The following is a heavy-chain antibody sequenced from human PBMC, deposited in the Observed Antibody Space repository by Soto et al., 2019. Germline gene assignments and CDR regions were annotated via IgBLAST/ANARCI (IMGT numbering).Heavy chain of an antibody. CDR1: GFTFSNAW. CDR2: IKSKTDGGTT. CDR3: TTASYHILYYYYGMDV. Sequence: EVQLVESGGGLVKPGGSLRLSCAASGFTFSNAWMNWVRQAPGKGLEWVGRIKSKTDGGTTDYAAPMKGRFTISRDDSKNTLYLQMDSLKTEDTAVYYCTTASYHILYYYYGMDVWGQGTTVTVSS. J-gene: IGHJ6*02. V-gene: IGHV3-15*07. D-gene: IGHD2-2*01.